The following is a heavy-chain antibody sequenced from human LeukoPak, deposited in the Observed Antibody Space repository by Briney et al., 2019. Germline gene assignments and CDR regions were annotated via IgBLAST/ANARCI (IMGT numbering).Heavy chain of an antibody. Sequence: GRSLRLSCAASGFTFNTYGIHWVRQAPGKGLEWVAVISYDGGNKYYADSVKGRFTISRDNSKNTLYLQMNSLRAEDTAVYYCAEEMNYYHSSAFDYWGQGTLVTVSS. V-gene: IGHV3-30*18. CDR1: GFTFNTYG. J-gene: IGHJ4*02. CDR2: ISYDGGNK. D-gene: IGHD3-22*01. CDR3: AEEMNYYHSSAFDY.